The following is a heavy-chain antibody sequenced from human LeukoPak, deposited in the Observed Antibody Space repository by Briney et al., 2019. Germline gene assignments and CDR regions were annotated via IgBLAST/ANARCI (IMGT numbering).Heavy chain of an antibody. D-gene: IGHD2-2*01. Sequence: GRSLRLSCAASGFTFSSYGMHWVRQAPGKGLEWVAVISYDGSNKYYADSVKGRFTISRDNSKNTLYLQMNSLRAGDTAVYYCAKDRGIVVVPAAMVDYWGQGTLVTVSS. CDR3: AKDRGIVVVPAAMVDY. CDR2: ISYDGSNK. CDR1: GFTFSSYG. J-gene: IGHJ4*02. V-gene: IGHV3-30*18.